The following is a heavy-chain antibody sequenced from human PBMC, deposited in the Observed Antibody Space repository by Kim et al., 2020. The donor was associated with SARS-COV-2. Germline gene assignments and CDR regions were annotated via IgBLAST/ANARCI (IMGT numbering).Heavy chain of an antibody. CDR3: ARASFFYDSSGYHFDY. V-gene: IGHV1-69*04. Sequence: KSQGGVTITADKSTSTAYMELSSLRSEDTAVYYCARASFFYDSSGYHFDYWGQGTLVTVSS. J-gene: IGHJ4*02. D-gene: IGHD3-22*01.